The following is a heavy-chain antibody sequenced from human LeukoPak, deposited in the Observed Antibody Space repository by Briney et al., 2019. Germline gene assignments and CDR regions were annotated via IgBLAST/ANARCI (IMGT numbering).Heavy chain of an antibody. CDR1: GGSISSGGYY. J-gene: IGHJ3*02. CDR2: IYYSGST. V-gene: IGHV4-31*03. Sequence: SETLSLTCTVSGGSISSGGYYWSWIRQHPGKGLEWIGYIYYSGSTYYNPSLKSRVTISVDTSKNQFSLKLSSVTAADTAVYYCASVHDSSGYTMGAFDIWGQGTMVTVSS. D-gene: IGHD3-22*01. CDR3: ASVHDSSGYTMGAFDI.